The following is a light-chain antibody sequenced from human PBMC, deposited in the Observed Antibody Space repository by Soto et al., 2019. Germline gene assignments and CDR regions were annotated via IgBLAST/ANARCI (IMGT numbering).Light chain of an antibody. CDR1: QTVTTNY. CDR3: QQYVSSSLT. CDR2: GSS. V-gene: IGKV3-20*01. Sequence: EIVLTQSPGTLSLSPGERATLACRASQTVTTNYLAWYQQKPGQAPRLLIYGSSTRAAAIPDRFSGSGSGTDFTLTIDNLEPEASAVYYCQQYVSSSLTFGGGTKVEIK. J-gene: IGKJ4*01.